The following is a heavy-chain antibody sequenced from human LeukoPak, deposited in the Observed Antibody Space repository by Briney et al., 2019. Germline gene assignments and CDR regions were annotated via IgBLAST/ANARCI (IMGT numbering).Heavy chain of an antibody. D-gene: IGHD6-13*01. V-gene: IGHV3-23*01. CDR1: GFTFSSYG. Sequence: PGGSLRLSCAASGFTFSSYGMHWVRQAPGKGLEWVSAISGSGGSTYYADSVKGRFTISRDNSKNTLYLQMNSLRAEDTAVYYCAKMYSSSWYLIWFDPWGQGTLVTVSS. CDR3: AKMYSSSWYLIWFDP. CDR2: ISGSGGST. J-gene: IGHJ5*02.